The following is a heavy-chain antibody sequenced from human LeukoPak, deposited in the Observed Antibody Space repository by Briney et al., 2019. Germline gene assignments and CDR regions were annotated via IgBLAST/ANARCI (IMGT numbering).Heavy chain of an antibody. V-gene: IGHV4-59*01. Sequence: SETLSLTCTGPGGSISSYYWSSIRQPPRKGLEWIGYIYYSGSTNYNPSLKSRVTISVDTSKNQFSLKLSSVTAADTAVYYCARKTVAGHVDYWGQGTLVTVSS. J-gene: IGHJ4*02. D-gene: IGHD6-19*01. CDR2: IYYSGST. CDR1: GGSISSYY. CDR3: ARKTVAGHVDY.